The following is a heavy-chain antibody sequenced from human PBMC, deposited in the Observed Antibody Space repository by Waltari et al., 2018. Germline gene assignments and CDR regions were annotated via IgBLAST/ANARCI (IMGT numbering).Heavy chain of an antibody. V-gene: IGHV3-23*04. CDR3: AKNPYSSGLDY. Sequence: VQLVESGGGVVQPGGSLRLSCAASGFTFSSYGMHWVRQAPGKGLGGVSAIRGSGGSTYYADSVKGRFTISRDNSKNTLYLQMNSLRAEDTAVYYCAKNPYSSGLDYWGQGTLVTVSS. CDR1: GFTFSSYG. CDR2: IRGSGGST. J-gene: IGHJ4*02. D-gene: IGHD3-22*01.